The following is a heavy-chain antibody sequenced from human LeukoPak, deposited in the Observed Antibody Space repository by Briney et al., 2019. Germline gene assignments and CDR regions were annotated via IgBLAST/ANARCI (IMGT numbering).Heavy chain of an antibody. CDR2: INPNTGDT. J-gene: IGHJ5*02. V-gene: IGHV1-2*06. CDR1: GYTFTGYY. CDR3: ARFSVAESRVDP. Sequence: ASVKVSCKTSGYTFTGYYMHWVRQAPGQGLEWMGRINPNTGDTEYAQKFQGRVTMTRDTSITTAYMALSRLRSDDTAMYFCARFSVAESRVDPWGQGTLVTVSS. D-gene: IGHD6-19*01.